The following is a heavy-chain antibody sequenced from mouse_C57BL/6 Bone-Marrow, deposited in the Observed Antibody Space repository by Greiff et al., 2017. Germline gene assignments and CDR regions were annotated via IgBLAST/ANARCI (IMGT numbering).Heavy chain of an antibody. Sequence: EVKLVESGGGLVKPGGSLKLSCAASGFTFSDYGMHWVRQAPEKGLEWVAYISSGSSTIYYADTVKGRFTLSRDNAKNTLFLQMTSLRSEDTAMYYCARRDYDGAWFAYWGQGTLVTVSA. V-gene: IGHV5-17*01. J-gene: IGHJ3*01. D-gene: IGHD2-4*01. CDR1: GFTFSDYG. CDR2: ISSGSSTI. CDR3: ARRDYDGAWFAY.